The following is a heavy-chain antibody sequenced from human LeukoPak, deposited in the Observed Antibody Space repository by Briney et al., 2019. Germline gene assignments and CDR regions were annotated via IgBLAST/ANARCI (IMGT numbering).Heavy chain of an antibody. CDR2: TSASGNT. Sequence: SETQSLTCTVSGGSISNYYWSWIRQPAGKGLEWIGRTSASGNTNYDPSLKSRVTMSVDTSMNLFALKLSSVTAADTAVYYCARQGVATAIDYWGQGTLVTVSS. CDR3: ARQGVATAIDY. J-gene: IGHJ4*02. CDR1: GGSISNYY. D-gene: IGHD2-21*02. V-gene: IGHV4-4*07.